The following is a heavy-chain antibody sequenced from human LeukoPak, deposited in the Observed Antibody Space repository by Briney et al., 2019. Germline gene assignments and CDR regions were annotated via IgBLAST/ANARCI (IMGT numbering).Heavy chain of an antibody. CDR2: ISGSGGST. D-gene: IGHD2-2*01. V-gene: IGHV3-23*01. CDR3: AKGDIVVVPAAITFTY. CDR1: EFTFSSYS. Sequence: PGGSLRLSCAASEFTFSSYSMSWVRQAPGKGLEWVSAISGSGGSTYYADSVKRRFTISRDNSKNTLYLQMNSLRAEDTAVYYCAKGDIVVVPAAITFTYWGQGTLVTVSS. J-gene: IGHJ4*02.